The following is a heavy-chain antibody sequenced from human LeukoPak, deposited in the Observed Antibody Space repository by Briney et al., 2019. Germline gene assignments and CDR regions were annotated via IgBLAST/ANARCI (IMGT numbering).Heavy chain of an antibody. Sequence: ASVKVSCKASGYTFTGYYMHWVRQAPGQGLEWMGWINPNSGGTNYAQKFQGRVTMTRDTSISTAYMELGRLRSDDTAVYYCAVGLLTGDAFDIWGQGTMVTVSS. J-gene: IGHJ3*02. V-gene: IGHV1-2*02. D-gene: IGHD7-27*01. CDR1: GYTFTGYY. CDR2: INPNSGGT. CDR3: AVGLLTGDAFDI.